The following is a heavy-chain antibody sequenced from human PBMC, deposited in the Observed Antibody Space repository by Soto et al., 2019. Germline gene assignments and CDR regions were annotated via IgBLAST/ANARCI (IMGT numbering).Heavy chain of an antibody. CDR1: GFTFSSYA. J-gene: IGHJ3*02. D-gene: IGHD4-17*01. V-gene: IGHV3-30*14. CDR3: ASSAAGRGAYDI. CDR2: ISYDGSNK. Sequence: QVQLVESGGGVVQPGRSLRLSCAASGFTFSSYAMHWVRQAPGKGLEWVAVISYDGSNKYYADSVKGRFTISRDNSKNMPYFRMNWLRSDATAVYNRASSAAGRGAYDIWGQGTMVTVSS.